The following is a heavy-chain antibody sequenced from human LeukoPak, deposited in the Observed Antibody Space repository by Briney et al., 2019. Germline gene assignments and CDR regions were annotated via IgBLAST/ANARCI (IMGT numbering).Heavy chain of an antibody. J-gene: IGHJ4*02. CDR1: GGSISSGDYY. CDR3: ARLPRYDFWS. CDR2: IYNNGRT. D-gene: IGHD3-3*01. Sequence: SETLSLTCTVSGGSISSGDYYWSWIRQPPGKGLEWIGYIYNNGRTYYNPSLKSRVTISVDTSKKQFSLKLRSVTAADTAVYYCARLPRYDFWSWGQGTLVTVSS. V-gene: IGHV4-30-4*01.